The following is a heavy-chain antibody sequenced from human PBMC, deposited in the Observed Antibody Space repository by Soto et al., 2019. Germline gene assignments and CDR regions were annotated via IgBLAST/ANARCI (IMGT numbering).Heavy chain of an antibody. J-gene: IGHJ4*02. CDR1: GYTFTSYA. Sequence: ASVKVSCKASGYTFTSYALHWVRQAPGQRLEWMGWINAGNGNTKYSQKFQGRVTITRDTSASTAYMELSSLRSEDTAVYYCARGRAYIVVVPAAMDYWGQGTLVTVSS. D-gene: IGHD2-2*01. CDR2: INAGNGNT. V-gene: IGHV1-3*01. CDR3: ARGRAYIVVVPAAMDY.